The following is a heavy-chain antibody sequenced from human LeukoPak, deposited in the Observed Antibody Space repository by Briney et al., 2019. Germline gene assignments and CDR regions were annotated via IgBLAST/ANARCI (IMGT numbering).Heavy chain of an antibody. CDR3: ARQGPLYCGGDCHAFDI. D-gene: IGHD2-21*02. CDR1: GYTFTSYG. Sequence: GASVKVSXKASGYTFTSYGISWVRQAPGQGLEWMGWISDYNGNTNYVEKLQGRVTMITDTSTSTAYMELRSLRSDDTAVYYCARQGPLYCGGDCHAFDIWGQGTMVTVSS. CDR2: ISDYNGNT. V-gene: IGHV1-18*01. J-gene: IGHJ3*02.